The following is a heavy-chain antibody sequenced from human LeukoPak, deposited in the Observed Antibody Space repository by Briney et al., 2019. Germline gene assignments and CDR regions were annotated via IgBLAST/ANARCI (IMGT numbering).Heavy chain of an antibody. V-gene: IGHV1-69*13. J-gene: IGHJ5*02. Sequence: GASVKVSCKASGGTFSSYAISWVRQAPGQGLEWKGGIIPIFGTANYAQKFQGRVTITADESTSTAYMELSSLRSEDTAVYYCARGPIGAPELRRLLGYCSGGSCYSWFDPWGQGTLVTVSS. D-gene: IGHD2-15*01. CDR3: ARGPIGAPELRRLLGYCSGGSCYSWFDP. CDR2: IIPIFGTA. CDR1: GGTFSSYA.